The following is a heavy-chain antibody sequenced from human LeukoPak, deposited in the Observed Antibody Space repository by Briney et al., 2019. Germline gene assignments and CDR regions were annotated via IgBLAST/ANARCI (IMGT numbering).Heavy chain of an antibody. J-gene: IGHJ4*02. Sequence: PGGSLRLSCAASGFTFSDYYMSWIRQAPGKGLEWVSSISSSSSYIYYADSVKGRFTISRDNAKNSLYLQMNSLRAEDTAVYYCARDLDDFWSGYPEGCFDYWGQGTLVTVSS. CDR3: ARDLDDFWSGYPEGCFDY. CDR2: ISSSSSYI. D-gene: IGHD3-3*01. CDR1: GFTFSDYY. V-gene: IGHV3-11*06.